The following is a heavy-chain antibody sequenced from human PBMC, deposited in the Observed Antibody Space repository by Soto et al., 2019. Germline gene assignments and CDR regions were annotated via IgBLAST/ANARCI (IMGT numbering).Heavy chain of an antibody. CDR1: VFTFSTYA. V-gene: IGHV3-23*01. CDR3: AKDSRDKSPARDPFDP. D-gene: IGHD2-21*01. J-gene: IGHJ5*02. Sequence: WGSLRLSCEASVFTFSTYAMSWVRQAPGKGLEWVSTISGGGSNKYYSDSVKGRFTISRDNSKSTLFLQMSSLRVEDTAVYYCAKDSRDKSPARDPFDPWGQGTLVTVSS. CDR2: ISGGGSNK.